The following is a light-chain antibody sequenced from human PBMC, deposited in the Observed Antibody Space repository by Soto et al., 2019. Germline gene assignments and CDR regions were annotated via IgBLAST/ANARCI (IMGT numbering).Light chain of an antibody. CDR3: GSYTSSSTAL. CDR2: EVN. CDR1: SSDVGGYNY. V-gene: IGLV2-14*01. Sequence: QSALTQPASVSGSPGQSITISCTGTSSDVGGYNYVSWYQQHPGKAPKLMIYEVNNRPSGVSNRFSGSKSGNTASLTISGLQAEDEADYYCGSYTSSSTALFGTGTKVTVL. J-gene: IGLJ1*01.